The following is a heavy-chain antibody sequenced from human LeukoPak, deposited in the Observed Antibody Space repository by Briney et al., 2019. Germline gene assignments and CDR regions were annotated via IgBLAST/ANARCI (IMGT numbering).Heavy chain of an antibody. CDR1: GFTFSTFA. V-gene: IGHV3-23*01. Sequence: SGGSLRLSCAASGFTFSTFAMIWVRQPPGKGLEWVSSIFPSGGEIHYADSVRGRFTISRDNSKSTLSLQMNSLRAEDMAIYYCATYRQVLLPFESWGQGTLVTVSS. D-gene: IGHD2-8*02. CDR2: IFPSGGEI. CDR3: ATYRQVLLPFES. J-gene: IGHJ4*02.